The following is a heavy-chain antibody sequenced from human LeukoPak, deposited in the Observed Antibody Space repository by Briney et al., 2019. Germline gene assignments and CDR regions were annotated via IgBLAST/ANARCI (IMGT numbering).Heavy chain of an antibody. CDR3: TKWNGYASD. CDR2: FSDGGTM. Sequence: GGSLRLSCAVSGFTISSNGVTWVRQAPGKGLEWISGFSDGGTMHYRDSVKGRFTISRDTSKNTVYLQMNSVRVEDAALYCCTKWNGYASDWGQGTLVTVSS. CDR1: GFTISSNG. D-gene: IGHD1-1*01. V-gene: IGHV3-23*01. J-gene: IGHJ4*02.